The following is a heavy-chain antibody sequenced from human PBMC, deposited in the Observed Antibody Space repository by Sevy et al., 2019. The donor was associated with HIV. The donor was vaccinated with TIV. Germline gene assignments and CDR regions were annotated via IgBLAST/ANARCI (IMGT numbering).Heavy chain of an antibody. CDR2: INPSGGST. Sequence: ASVKVSCKASGYSFTNYYIHWVRQAPGQGLEWMGVINPSGGSTSYAQKLQGRVTMTRDTSTSTVYMELSSLRSEDTAVYYCARVYYYDYSDPGYWGQGTLVTISS. D-gene: IGHD3-16*01. CDR1: GYSFTNYY. J-gene: IGHJ4*02. V-gene: IGHV1-46*04. CDR3: ARVYYYDYSDPGY.